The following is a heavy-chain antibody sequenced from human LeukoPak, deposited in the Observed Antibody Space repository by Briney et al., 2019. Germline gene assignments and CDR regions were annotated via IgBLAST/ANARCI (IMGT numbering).Heavy chain of an antibody. J-gene: IGHJ5*02. Sequence: PGGSLRLSCPASGFIFNNYGLIWVRQAPGKGPQWVSAISNDGGGTTYADFVKGRFTISRDNSKNTLFLHMNSLRADDTALYYCANGGSGYFADLWGQGTLVTVSS. CDR1: GFIFNNYG. CDR3: ANGGSGYFADL. CDR2: ISNDGGGT. D-gene: IGHD3-22*01. V-gene: IGHV3-23*01.